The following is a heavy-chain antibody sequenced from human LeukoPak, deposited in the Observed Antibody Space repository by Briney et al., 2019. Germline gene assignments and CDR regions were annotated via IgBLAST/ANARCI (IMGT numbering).Heavy chain of an antibody. Sequence: PSETLSLTCTVSGGSMHLYYWTWLRQSPGKGLEWIGDIYHIGSTNYNPSLKSRVAISIDTSKNQFSLKLTSVTAADTAVYYCATLDHDILSGYSHLDHWGQGTLVTVSS. V-gene: IGHV4-59*03. CDR2: IYHIGST. J-gene: IGHJ4*02. D-gene: IGHD3-9*01. CDR3: ATLDHDILSGYSHLDH. CDR1: GGSMHLYY.